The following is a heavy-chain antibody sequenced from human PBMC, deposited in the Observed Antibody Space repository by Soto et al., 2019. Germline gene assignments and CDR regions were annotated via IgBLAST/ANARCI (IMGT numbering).Heavy chain of an antibody. V-gene: IGHV4-59*01. J-gene: IGHJ5*02. CDR1: GGSISSYY. CDR2: IYYSGST. D-gene: IGHD3-22*01. CDR3: ARDASHYYDSSGSPGDWFDP. Sequence: SETLSLTCTVSGGSISSYYWSWIRQPPGKGLEWIGYIYYSGSTNYNPSLKSRVTISVDTSKNQFSLKLSSVTAADTAVYYCARDASHYYDSSGSPGDWFDPWGQGTLVTVSP.